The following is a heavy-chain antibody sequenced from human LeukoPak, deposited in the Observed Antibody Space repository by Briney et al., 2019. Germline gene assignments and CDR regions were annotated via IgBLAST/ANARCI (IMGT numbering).Heavy chain of an antibody. CDR2: ITSSSSYI. D-gene: IGHD1-26*01. Sequence: GGSLRLSCAASGFTFSSYGMNWVRQAPGKGLEWVSSITSSSSYIYYADSVKGRFTISRDNAKNSLYLQMSSLRAEDTAVYYCARDFSGTYYFDHWGQGTLVTVSS. V-gene: IGHV3-21*01. CDR1: GFTFSSYG. CDR3: ARDFSGTYYFDH. J-gene: IGHJ4*02.